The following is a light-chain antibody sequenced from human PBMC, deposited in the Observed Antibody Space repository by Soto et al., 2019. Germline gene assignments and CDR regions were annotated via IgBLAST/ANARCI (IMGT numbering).Light chain of an antibody. V-gene: IGKV3-11*01. CDR3: QQRTYWLT. CDR2: DAS. CDR1: QSISRY. Sequence: EIVLTQSPGTLSLSPGEIATLSCRASQSISRYLAWYQQRPGQAPRLLIFDASNGATGIPARFSGSGSGPGFTLAISSLESEDFAVYYCQQRTYWLTVGEGTRRA. J-gene: IGKJ5*01.